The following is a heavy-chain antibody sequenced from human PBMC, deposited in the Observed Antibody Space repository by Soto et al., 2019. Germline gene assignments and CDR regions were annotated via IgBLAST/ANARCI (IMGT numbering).Heavy chain of an antibody. J-gene: IGHJ4*02. V-gene: IGHV1-3*05. D-gene: IGHD2-21*02. CDR2: IHAGNGNT. Sequence: QVQLVQSGAEEKKPGASVKVSCKASGYTFTSYAMHWVRQAPGQRLEWMGWIHAGNGNTKYSQKLQGRVTITRDTSATTAYMELSSLRSEDTAVYYCARSIVVVTALDYGGQGTLVTVSS. CDR3: ARSIVVVTALDY. CDR1: GYTFTSYA.